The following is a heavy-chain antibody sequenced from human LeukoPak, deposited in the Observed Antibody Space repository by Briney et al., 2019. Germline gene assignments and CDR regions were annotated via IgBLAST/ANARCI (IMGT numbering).Heavy chain of an antibody. J-gene: IGHJ4*02. V-gene: IGHV3-30*02. Sequence: GGSLRLSCGASGFTFSRYGMQWVRQSPGKGLEWVAFIQYDGSNKYYADFVRGRFTISRDNSKNTLYLQMNSLRTEDTAVYYCAKSSGGGWYVQYFDYWGQGALVTVSS. CDR1: GFTFSRYG. CDR3: AKSSGGGWYVQYFDY. D-gene: IGHD6-19*01. CDR2: IQYDGSNK.